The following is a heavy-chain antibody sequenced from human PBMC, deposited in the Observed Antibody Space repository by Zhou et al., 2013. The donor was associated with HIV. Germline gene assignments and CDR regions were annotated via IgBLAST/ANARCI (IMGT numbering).Heavy chain of an antibody. D-gene: IGHD2-2*01. CDR3: ARIKSRGQLLLGGYYMDV. J-gene: IGHJ6*03. CDR1: GGSFSNSA. V-gene: IGHV1-69*04. Sequence: QVQLVQSGAEVKKPGSSVKVSCKASGGSFSNSAITWVRQAPGQGLECVGRIIPSVGIANYPLKFQGRVTITADKSTNTVYMEMSSLRSEDTAVYYCARIKSRGQLLLGGYYMDVWGKGTTVTVSS. CDR2: IIPSVGIA.